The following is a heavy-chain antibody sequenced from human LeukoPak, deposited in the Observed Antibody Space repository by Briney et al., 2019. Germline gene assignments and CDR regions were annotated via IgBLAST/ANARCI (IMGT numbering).Heavy chain of an antibody. Sequence: SETLSLTCTVSGGSMSSSYHYWNWIRQPAGKGLEWIGRMYTSGDTTYNPSLQGRVTISLDTSKSQFSLKLGSVTAADTAVYYCARTFCSGGNCYHFDSWGQGILVTVSP. J-gene: IGHJ4*02. CDR1: GGSMSSSYHY. V-gene: IGHV4-61*02. D-gene: IGHD2-15*01. CDR3: ARTFCSGGNCYHFDS. CDR2: MYTSGDT.